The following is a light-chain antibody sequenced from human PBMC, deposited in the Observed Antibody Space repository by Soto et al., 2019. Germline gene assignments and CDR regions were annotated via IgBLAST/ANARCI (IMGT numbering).Light chain of an antibody. Sequence: EIVMTQSPATLSVSPGERATLSCRASQSVSSNLAWYQQKPGQAPSLLIYDISARATGIPTRLSGSGSGTEFTLTISSLQSEDFAVYYCQQYNGWPLTFGGGTKVDIK. J-gene: IGKJ4*01. CDR3: QQYNGWPLT. CDR2: DIS. V-gene: IGKV3D-15*01. CDR1: QSVSSN.